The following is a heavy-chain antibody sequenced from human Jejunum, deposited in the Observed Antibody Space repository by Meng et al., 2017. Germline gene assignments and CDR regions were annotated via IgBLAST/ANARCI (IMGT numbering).Heavy chain of an antibody. CDR2: IHPSGST. J-gene: IGHJ4*02. Sequence: QGQLTQWGAGLLKPSETLSLTCAVYGGSSSGFYLSWIRQPPGKGLEWIGEIHPSGSTDYNPSLKSRLTISLDTSKNQFSLSLNSATAADTGIYYCTRGTDRAKSGDYWGQGTLVTVSS. V-gene: IGHV4-34*01. CDR1: GGSSSGFY. CDR3: TRGTDRAKSGDY. D-gene: IGHD1-14*01.